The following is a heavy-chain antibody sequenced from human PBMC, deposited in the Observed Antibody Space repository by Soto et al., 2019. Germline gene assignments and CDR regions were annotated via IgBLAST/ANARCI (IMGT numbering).Heavy chain of an antibody. J-gene: IGHJ4*02. CDR1: GGSFCGYY. CDR2: INHSGST. CDR3: ARGYCSGGSCRINFDY. Sequence: SETLSLTCAVYGGSFCGYYWIWIRQPPGKGLEWIGEINHSGSTNYNPSLKSRVTISVDTSKNQFSLKLSSVTDADTAVYYCARGYCSGGSCRINFDYWGQGTLVTVSS. D-gene: IGHD2-15*01. V-gene: IGHV4-34*01.